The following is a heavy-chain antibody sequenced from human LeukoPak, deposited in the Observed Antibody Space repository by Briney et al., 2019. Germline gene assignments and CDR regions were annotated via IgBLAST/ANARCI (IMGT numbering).Heavy chain of an antibody. J-gene: IGHJ5*02. CDR3: ARDTPYCSSTSCSNTNWFDP. Sequence: SETLSLTCAVYGGSFSGYYWSWIRRPPGKGLEWIGEINHSGSTNYNPSLKSRVTISVDTSKNQFSLKLSSVTAADTAVYYCARDTPYCSSTSCSNTNWFDPWGQGTLVTVSS. CDR1: GGSFSGYY. V-gene: IGHV4-34*01. CDR2: INHSGST. D-gene: IGHD2-2*01.